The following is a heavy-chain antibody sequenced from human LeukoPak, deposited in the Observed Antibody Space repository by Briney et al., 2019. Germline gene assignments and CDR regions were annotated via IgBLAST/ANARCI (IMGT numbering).Heavy chain of an antibody. Sequence: GGSLRLSCAASGFTFSSYSMNWVRQAPGKGLEWVSSISSSSSYIYYADSVEGRFTISRDNAENSLYLQMNSLRAEDTAVYYCARGPEYSSSWYEGWFDPWGQGTLVTVSS. CDR1: GFTFSSYS. CDR3: ARGPEYSSSWYEGWFDP. CDR2: ISSSSSYI. V-gene: IGHV3-21*01. D-gene: IGHD6-13*01. J-gene: IGHJ5*02.